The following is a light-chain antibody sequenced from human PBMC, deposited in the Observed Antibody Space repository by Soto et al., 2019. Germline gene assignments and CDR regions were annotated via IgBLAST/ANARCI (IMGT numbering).Light chain of an antibody. CDR2: SNG. J-gene: IGLJ2*01. Sequence: QSVLTQPPLASGTPGQSVTISCSGSNSNIGRNTVHWYQHLPGTAPKLIIYSNGQRPSGVPDRFSGSTSGTSASLAISGLQSADEADYYCAAWDDSHYAVVFGGGTKLTVL. CDR1: NSNIGRNT. V-gene: IGLV1-44*01. CDR3: AAWDDSHYAVV.